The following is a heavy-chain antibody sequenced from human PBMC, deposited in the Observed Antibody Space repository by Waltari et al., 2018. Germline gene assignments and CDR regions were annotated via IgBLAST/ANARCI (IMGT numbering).Heavy chain of an antibody. Sequence: QVQLVQSGAEVKKPGSSVKVSCKASGGTFSSYAISWVRQATGQGLEWMGGIIPIFGTANYAQKFQGRVTITTDESTSTAYMELSSLRSEDTAVYYCARDQGPYYDSSVGLWDYWGQGTLVTVSS. D-gene: IGHD3-22*01. V-gene: IGHV1-69*05. CDR2: IIPIFGTA. CDR3: ARDQGPYYDSSVGLWDY. J-gene: IGHJ4*02. CDR1: GGTFSSYA.